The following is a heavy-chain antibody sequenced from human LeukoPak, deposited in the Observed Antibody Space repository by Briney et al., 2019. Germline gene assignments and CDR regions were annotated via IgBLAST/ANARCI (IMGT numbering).Heavy chain of an antibody. CDR3: ARDKDHYDILTGYSFSWFDP. CDR2: ISSSSSYI. CDR1: GFTVSSNY. Sequence: GGSLRLSCAASGFTVSSNYMSWVRQAPGKGLEWVSSISSSSSYIYYADSVKGRFTISRDNAKNSLYLQMNSLRAEDTAVYYCARDKDHYDILTGYSFSWFDPWGQGTLVTVSS. D-gene: IGHD3-9*01. V-gene: IGHV3-21*01. J-gene: IGHJ5*02.